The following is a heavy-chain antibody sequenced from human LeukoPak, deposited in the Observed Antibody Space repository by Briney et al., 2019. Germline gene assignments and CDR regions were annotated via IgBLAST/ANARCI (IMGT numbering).Heavy chain of an antibody. J-gene: IGHJ4*02. Sequence: RGSLRLSCAASGFTFSSYGMHWVRQAPGKGLEWVAVISYDGSNKYYADSVKGRFTISRDNTKNTLYLQMNSLRAEDTAVYYCARDSSPGDYDFGYWGQGTLVTVSS. CDR3: ARDSSPGDYDFGY. CDR1: GFTFSSYG. D-gene: IGHD4-17*01. V-gene: IGHV3-30*03. CDR2: ISYDGSNK.